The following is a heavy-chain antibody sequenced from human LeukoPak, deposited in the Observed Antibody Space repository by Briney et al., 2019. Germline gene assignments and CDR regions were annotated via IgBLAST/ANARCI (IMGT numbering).Heavy chain of an antibody. J-gene: IGHJ4*02. V-gene: IGHV1-2*02. Sequence: ASVKVSCKASGYTFTCYYMHWVGQAPGQGGEWMGWINPNSGGTNYAQKFQGRVTMTRDTSISTAYMELSRLRSDDTAVYYCARGGDIVVVVAAYGYWGQGTLVTVSS. D-gene: IGHD2-15*01. CDR1: GYTFTCYY. CDR3: ARGGDIVVVVAAYGY. CDR2: INPNSGGT.